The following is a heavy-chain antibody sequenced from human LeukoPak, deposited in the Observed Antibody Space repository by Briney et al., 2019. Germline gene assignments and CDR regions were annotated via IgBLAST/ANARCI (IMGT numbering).Heavy chain of an antibody. D-gene: IGHD4-17*01. CDR3: AKDPTVTTPFDY. V-gene: IGHV3-23*01. CDR1: GGSFSGYY. J-gene: IGHJ4*02. CDR2: ISGSGGST. Sequence: ETLSLTCAVYGGSFSGYYWSWVRQAPGKGLEWVSAISGSGGSTYYADSVKGRFTISRDNSKNTLYLQMNSLRAEDTAVYYCAKDPTVTTPFDYWGQGTLVTVSS.